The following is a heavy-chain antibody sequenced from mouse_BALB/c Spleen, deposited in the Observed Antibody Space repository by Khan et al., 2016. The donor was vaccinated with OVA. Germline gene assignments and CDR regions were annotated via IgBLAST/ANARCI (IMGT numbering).Heavy chain of an antibody. J-gene: IGHJ4*01. V-gene: IGHV1S56*01. CDR3: GRWGGNYPSYAMDY. D-gene: IGHD2-1*01. Sequence: QVQLKQSGPELVKPGASVRISCKASGYTFTSYYVHWVKQRPGQGLEWIGWIYPGNVNTDYNEKFKGKATLTADKSSSTAYMQLSSLTSEDSAVYCCGRWGGNYPSYAMDYWGQGTSVTVSS. CDR2: IYPGNVNT. CDR1: GYTFTSYY.